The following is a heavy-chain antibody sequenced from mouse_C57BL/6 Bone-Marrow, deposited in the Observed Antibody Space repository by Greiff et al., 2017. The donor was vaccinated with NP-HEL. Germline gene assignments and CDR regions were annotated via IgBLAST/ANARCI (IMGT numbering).Heavy chain of an antibody. J-gene: IGHJ4*01. V-gene: IGHV1-64*01. CDR3: AKEGTTVVATDYAMDY. CDR1: GYTFTSYW. D-gene: IGHD1-1*01. CDR2: IHPNSGST. Sequence: QVQLQQPGAELVKPGASVKLSCKASGYTFTSYWMHWVKQRPGQGLEWIGMIHPNSGSTNYNEKFKSKATLTVDKSSSTAYMQLSSLTSEDSAVYYCAKEGTTVVATDYAMDYWGQGTSVTVSS.